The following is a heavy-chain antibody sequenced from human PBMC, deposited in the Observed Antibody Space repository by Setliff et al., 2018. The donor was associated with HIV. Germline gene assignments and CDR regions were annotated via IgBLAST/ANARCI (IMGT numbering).Heavy chain of an antibody. J-gene: IGHJ4*02. CDR1: GGSISSYY. D-gene: IGHD2-21*02. CDR3: AICGGDCYSLDY. CDR2: IYYSGST. Sequence: PSETLSLTCTVSGGSISSYYWSWIRQPPGKGLEWIGYIYYSGSTNYNPSLKSRVTISVDTSKNQFSLKLSSVTAADTAVYYCAICGGDCYSLDYWGQGTLVTVSS. V-gene: IGHV4-59*08.